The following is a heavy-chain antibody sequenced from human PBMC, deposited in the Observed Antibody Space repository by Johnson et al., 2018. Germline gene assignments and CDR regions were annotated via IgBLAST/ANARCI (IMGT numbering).Heavy chain of an antibody. Sequence: VQLVESGGGVVQPGRSLRLSCAASGFTFSTYGMHWVRQAPGKGLEWVAVIWYDGSNKYYVDSVKGRFTISRDNSKKTLYLQMNSLRAEDTAVYYCARDEGDAFDIWGQGTMVTVSS. CDR3: ARDEGDAFDI. CDR1: GFTFSTYG. CDR2: IWYDGSNK. V-gene: IGHV3-33*01. J-gene: IGHJ3*02.